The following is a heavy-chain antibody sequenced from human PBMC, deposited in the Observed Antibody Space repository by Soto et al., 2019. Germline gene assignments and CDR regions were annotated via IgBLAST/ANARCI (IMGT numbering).Heavy chain of an antibody. CDR3: ATRYFEWSTY. CDR2: IYYSGST. J-gene: IGHJ4*02. D-gene: IGHD3-9*01. V-gene: IGHV4-30-4*02. CDR1: GCAVGSRDCN. Sequence: PSDTLSLTCTLSGCAVGSRDCNCSWFRQPPGKGLEWIGYIYYSGSTYYNPSLKSRVTISVDTSKNQFSLKLSSVTAADTAVYYCATRYFEWSTYWGQGTLVTVS.